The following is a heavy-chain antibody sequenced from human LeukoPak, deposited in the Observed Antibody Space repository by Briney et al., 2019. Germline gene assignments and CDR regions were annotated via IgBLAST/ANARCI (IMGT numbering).Heavy chain of an antibody. D-gene: IGHD4-17*01. J-gene: IGHJ4*02. Sequence: ASVKVPCKASGYTLTAYNLHWVRQAPGQGLEWLGMINPSGDDPKYAQKFQGRVTVTRDTSTRVVYMEMSSLTSEDTSVYYCATSSTGQLLMSYWGQGTLVTVSS. V-gene: IGHV1-46*01. CDR1: GYTLTAYN. CDR2: INPSGDDP. CDR3: ATSSTGQLLMSY.